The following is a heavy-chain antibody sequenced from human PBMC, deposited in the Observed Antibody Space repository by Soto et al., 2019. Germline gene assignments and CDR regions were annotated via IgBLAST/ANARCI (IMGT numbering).Heavy chain of an antibody. V-gene: IGHV3-23*01. CDR1: GFSFSTYP. J-gene: IGHJ3*02. CDR3: ANIRFLDLDAFDI. CDR2: ISVSGGST. Sequence: PGGSLRLSCAAAGFSFSTYPVNWVRQAPGKGLEWVSTISVSGGSTYYADSVKGRFTISRDNAKNTLYLQMNSLRAEDTAVYYCANIRFLDLDAFDIWGQGTMVTVSS. D-gene: IGHD3-3*01.